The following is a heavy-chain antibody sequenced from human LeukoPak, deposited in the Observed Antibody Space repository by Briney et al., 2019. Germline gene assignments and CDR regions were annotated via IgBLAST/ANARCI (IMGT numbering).Heavy chain of an antibody. CDR1: GGSFSGYY. CDR2: INHSGST. CDR3: ARRGQLNYYYYYMDV. Sequence: SETLSLTCAVYGGSFSGYYWSWIRQPPGKGLEWIGEINHSGSTNYNPSLKSRVTISVDTSKNQFSLKLSSVTAADTAVYYCARRGQLNYYYYYMDVWGKGTTVTVSS. D-gene: IGHD6-6*01. V-gene: IGHV4-34*01. J-gene: IGHJ6*03.